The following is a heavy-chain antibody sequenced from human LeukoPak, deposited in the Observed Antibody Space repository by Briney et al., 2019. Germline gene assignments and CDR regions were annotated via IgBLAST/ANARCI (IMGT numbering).Heavy chain of an antibody. CDR2: IYTSGST. D-gene: IGHD3-9*01. J-gene: IGHJ3*02. Sequence: SETLSLTCTVSGGSISSYYWSWIRQPAGKGLEWIGRIYTSGSTNYNPSLKSRVTMSVDTSKNQFSLKLSSVTAADTAVYYCARDPGYFDWPPGGDAFDIWGQGTMVTVSS. CDR1: GGSISSYY. CDR3: ARDPGYFDWPPGGDAFDI. V-gene: IGHV4-4*07.